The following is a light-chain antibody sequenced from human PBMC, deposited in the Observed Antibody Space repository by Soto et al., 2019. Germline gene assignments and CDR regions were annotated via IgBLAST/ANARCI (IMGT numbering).Light chain of an antibody. J-gene: IGKJ1*01. Sequence: EILITQSPATLSVSPGERATLSCRASQSVSSNLAWYQQKPGQAPRILLYGASTRDTGIPARFSGSGSGTEFTLTISRLQSEDFEVYYCQQYYNWPQTFGQGTKVDIK. CDR3: QQYYNWPQT. CDR2: GAS. V-gene: IGKV3-15*01. CDR1: QSVSSN.